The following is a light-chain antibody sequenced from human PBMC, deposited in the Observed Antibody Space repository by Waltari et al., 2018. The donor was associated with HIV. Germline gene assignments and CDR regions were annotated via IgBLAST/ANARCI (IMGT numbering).Light chain of an antibody. Sequence: ALTQPPSASGSPGQSVTISCTGGDSDIGSTNFVSWYQQHPGKAPKLMLYEVNKRPSGVSQLFSGAKSGSVASRTVSALHADDEASYDCSSYAGRDIRGVFGGGTKLTVL. CDR3: SSYAGRDIRGV. CDR2: EVN. CDR1: DSDIGSTNF. J-gene: IGLJ3*02. V-gene: IGLV2-8*01.